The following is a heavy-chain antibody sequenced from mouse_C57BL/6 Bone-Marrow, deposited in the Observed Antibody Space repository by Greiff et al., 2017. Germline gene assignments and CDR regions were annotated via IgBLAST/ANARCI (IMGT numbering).Heavy chain of an antibody. D-gene: IGHD1-1*01. J-gene: IGHJ3*01. CDR2: IYPRSGNT. Sequence: QVQLQQSGAELARPGASVKLSCKASGYTFTSYGISWVKQRTGQGLEWIGEIYPRSGNTYYNEKFKGKATLTADKSSSTAYMELRSLTSADSAVCVCARRRCYGAAWFAYWGQGTLVTVSA. CDR3: ARRRCYGAAWFAY. CDR1: GYTFTSYG. V-gene: IGHV1-81*01.